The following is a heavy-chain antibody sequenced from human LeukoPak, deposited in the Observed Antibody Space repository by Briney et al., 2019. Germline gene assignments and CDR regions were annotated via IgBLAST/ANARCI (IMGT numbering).Heavy chain of an antibody. J-gene: IGHJ4*02. Sequence: ASVKVSCKASGYTFTSYGISWVRQAPGQGLEWMGGIIPIFGTANYAQKFQGRVTITADESTSTAYMELSSLRSEDTAVYYCARDRVYSYGNSNYFDYWGQGTLVTVSS. CDR2: IIPIFGTA. D-gene: IGHD5-18*01. V-gene: IGHV1-69*13. CDR3: ARDRVYSYGNSNYFDY. CDR1: GYTFTSYG.